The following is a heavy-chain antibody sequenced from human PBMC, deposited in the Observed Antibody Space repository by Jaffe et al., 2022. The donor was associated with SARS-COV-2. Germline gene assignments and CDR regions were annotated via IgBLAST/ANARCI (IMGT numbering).Heavy chain of an antibody. J-gene: IGHJ4*02. CDR2: MNPNSGNT. D-gene: IGHD6-13*01. Sequence: QVQLVQSGAEVKKPGASVKVSCKTSGYTFASYDVDWVRQVPGQGLEWMGWMNPNSGNTGYTQKFQGRLIMTRNTSSSTAYMELSSLKSEDTAVYYCARAIVAAGLVGSADFDYWGQGTLVTVSS. CDR1: GYTFASYD. V-gene: IGHV1-8*01. CDR3: ARAIVAAGLVGSADFDY.